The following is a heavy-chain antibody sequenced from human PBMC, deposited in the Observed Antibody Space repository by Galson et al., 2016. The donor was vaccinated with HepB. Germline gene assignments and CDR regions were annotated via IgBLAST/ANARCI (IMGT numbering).Heavy chain of an antibody. V-gene: IGHV1-3*01. D-gene: IGHD2-15*01. CDR2: INADNGNT. J-gene: IGHJ6*02. Sequence: SVKVSCKASGHTFSTYVMHWVYQAPGQRLEWMGWINADNGNTRYSQKFQGRVTITRDTSANTAYMELSSLRSADTAIYYCARGGYCSGDRCYNYGMDVWGQGTRVTVSS. CDR3: ARGGYCSGDRCYNYGMDV. CDR1: GHTFSTYV.